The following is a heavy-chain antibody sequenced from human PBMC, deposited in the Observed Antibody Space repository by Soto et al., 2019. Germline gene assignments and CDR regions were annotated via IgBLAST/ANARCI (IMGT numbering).Heavy chain of an antibody. J-gene: IGHJ4*02. V-gene: IGHV3-15*07. CDR3: TPLTLKDGRGCDAFSD. CDR2: IKSKVDGETT. CDR1: GFTFSNVW. Sequence: EAQLVESGGGLVKPGGSLRLSCAASGFTFSNVWMNWVRQAPGKGLEWVGRIKSKVDGETTDYAEPVKGRFSISRDDSKNTLYLQMNSLKTEDTAVYYCTPLTLKDGRGCDAFSDWGQGTLVTVSS. D-gene: IGHD2-21*02.